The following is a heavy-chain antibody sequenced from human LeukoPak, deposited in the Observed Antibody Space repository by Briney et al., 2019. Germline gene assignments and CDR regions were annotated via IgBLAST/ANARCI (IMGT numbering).Heavy chain of an antibody. D-gene: IGHD2-15*01. CDR2: IRRKAYGGTT. CDR3: TRENCSGGSCSNWFDP. CDR1: GFTFGDYA. Sequence: HTGGSLRLSCTASGFTFGDYAMSWVRQAPGKGLEWVGFIRRKAYGGTTEYAASVKGRFTISRDDSKSIAYLQMNSLKTEDTAVHYCTRENCSGGSCSNWFDPWGQGTLVSVSS. V-gene: IGHV3-49*04. J-gene: IGHJ5*02.